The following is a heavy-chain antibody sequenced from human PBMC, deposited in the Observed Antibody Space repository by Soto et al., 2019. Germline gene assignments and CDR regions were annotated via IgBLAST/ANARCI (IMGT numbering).Heavy chain of an antibody. CDR3: AKDIVAGLNYYGMDV. J-gene: IGHJ6*02. V-gene: IGHV3-30*18. CDR1: GFTFSRFG. D-gene: IGHD5-12*01. Sequence: QVQLVESGGGVVQPGRSLRLSCAASGFTFSRFGMHWVRQAPGRGLDWVTFISDDGSEKHYVDSVKGRLTISRDKSKNTLYLQMNSLRAEDTAVYFCAKDIVAGLNYYGMDVWGQGTTVTVSS. CDR2: ISDDGSEK.